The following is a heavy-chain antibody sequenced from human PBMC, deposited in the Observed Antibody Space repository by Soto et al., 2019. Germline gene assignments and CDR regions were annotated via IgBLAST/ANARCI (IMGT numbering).Heavy chain of an antibody. CDR3: AKDDFTDRGEDHFDH. CDR2: IGAGGDIT. Sequence: DVQLLESGGGLVQPGESLRLSCAASGFSFSNFAMSWVRQAPGKGLEWVSGIGAGGDITFYADSVKGRFGISRDNSKNTVYLQVNSLRAEDTAVYFCAKDDFTDRGEDHFDHWGPGTLVTVSS. J-gene: IGHJ4*02. D-gene: IGHD2-21*01. CDR1: GFSFSNFA. V-gene: IGHV3-23*01.